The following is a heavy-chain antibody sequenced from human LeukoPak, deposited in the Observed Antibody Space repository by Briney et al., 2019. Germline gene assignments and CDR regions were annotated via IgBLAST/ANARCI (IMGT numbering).Heavy chain of an antibody. CDR3: ARRSVVTAINLDAFDI. Sequence: ETLSLTCTVSGGSISSYYWNWIRQPPGKGLEWIGYVYSTGSTNYNPSLKSRVTISLDTSKNQFSLKLSSVTAADTAVYYCARRSVVTAINLDAFDIWGQGTMVTVSS. V-gene: IGHV4-59*08. D-gene: IGHD2-21*02. CDR2: VYSTGST. J-gene: IGHJ3*02. CDR1: GGSISSYY.